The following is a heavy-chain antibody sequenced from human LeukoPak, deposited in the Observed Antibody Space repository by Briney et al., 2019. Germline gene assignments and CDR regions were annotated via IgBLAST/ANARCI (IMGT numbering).Heavy chain of an antibody. CDR3: AKVLPYSSSRGGDFDY. V-gene: IGHV3-23*01. D-gene: IGHD6-6*01. CDR1: GFTFSSYA. J-gene: IGHJ4*02. Sequence: PGGSLRLSCAASGFTFSSYAMSWVRQAPGKGLEWVSAISGSGGSTYYADSVKGRFTISRDNSKNTLHLQMNSLRAEDTAVYYCAKVLPYSSSRGGDFDYWGQGTLVTVSS. CDR2: ISGSGGST.